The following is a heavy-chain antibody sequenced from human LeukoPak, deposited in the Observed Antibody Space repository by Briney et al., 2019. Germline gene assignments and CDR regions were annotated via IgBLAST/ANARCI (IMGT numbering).Heavy chain of an antibody. CDR3: ARVGRMITLGGVSNWFDP. CDR1: GYTFTGYY. CDR2: INPNSGGT. Sequence: ASVKVSCKASGYTFTGYYMHWVRQAPGQGLEWMGWINPNSGGTNYAQKFQGRVTMTRDTSISTAYMELSRLRSDDTAVYYCARVGRMITLGGVSNWFDPWGQGPLVTVSS. J-gene: IGHJ5*02. V-gene: IGHV1-2*02. D-gene: IGHD3-16*01.